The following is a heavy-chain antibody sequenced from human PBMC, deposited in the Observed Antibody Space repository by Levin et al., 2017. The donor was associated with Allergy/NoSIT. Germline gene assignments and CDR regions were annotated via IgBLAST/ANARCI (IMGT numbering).Heavy chain of an antibody. CDR2: ISAYNGNT. CDR1: GYTFTSYG. CDR3: ARASGYSSGWYFSNYYGMDV. D-gene: IGHD6-19*01. J-gene: IGHJ6*02. V-gene: IGHV1-18*01. Sequence: ASVKVSCKASGYTFTSYGISWVRQAPGQGLEWMGWISAYNGNTNYAQKLQGRVTMTTDTSTSTAYMELRSLRSDDTAVYYCARASGYSSGWYFSNYYGMDVWGQGTTVTVSS.